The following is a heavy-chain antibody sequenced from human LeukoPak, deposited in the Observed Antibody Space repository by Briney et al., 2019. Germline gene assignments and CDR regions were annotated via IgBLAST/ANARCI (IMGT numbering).Heavy chain of an antibody. Sequence: KNGESLKISCKGSGYSFTSYWIGWVRQMPGKGLEWMGIIYPGDSDTRYSPSFQGQVTISADKSISTAYLQWSSLKASDTAMYYCARQKPYYYDSSGIVDYWGQGTLVTVSS. CDR1: GYSFTSYW. CDR2: IYPGDSDT. D-gene: IGHD3-22*01. J-gene: IGHJ4*02. CDR3: ARQKPYYYDSSGIVDY. V-gene: IGHV5-51*01.